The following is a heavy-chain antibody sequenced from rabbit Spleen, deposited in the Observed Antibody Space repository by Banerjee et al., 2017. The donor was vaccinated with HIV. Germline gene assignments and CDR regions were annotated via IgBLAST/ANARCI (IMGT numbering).Heavy chain of an antibody. CDR1: GFSFSSGYY. J-gene: IGHJ6*01. V-gene: IGHV1S40*01. Sequence: QSLEESGGDLVKPGTSLTLTCKASGFSFSSGYYMCWVRQAPGKGLEWIACIAAGSGGTTYYASWAKGRFTISKTSSTTVTLQVTRLTAADTATYFCARDTSSSFSSYGMDLWGQGTLVTVS. D-gene: IGHD1-1*01. CDR2: IAAGSGGTT. CDR3: ARDTSSSFSSYGMDL.